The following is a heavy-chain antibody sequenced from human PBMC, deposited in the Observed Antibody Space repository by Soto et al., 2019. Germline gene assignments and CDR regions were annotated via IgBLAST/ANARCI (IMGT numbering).Heavy chain of an antibody. Sequence: GGSLRLSXAASGFTFSSYAMSWVRQAPGKGLEWVSAISGSGGSTYYADSVKGRFTISRDNSKNTLYLQMNSLRAEDTAVYYCANLLTRDQPQINWGQGTLVTVSS. CDR1: GFTFSSYA. D-gene: IGHD2-2*01. CDR2: ISGSGGST. V-gene: IGHV3-23*01. CDR3: ANLLTRDQPQIN. J-gene: IGHJ4*02.